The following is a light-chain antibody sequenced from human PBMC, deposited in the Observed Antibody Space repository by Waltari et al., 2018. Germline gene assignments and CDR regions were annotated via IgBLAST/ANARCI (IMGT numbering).Light chain of an antibody. V-gene: IGKV4-1*01. CDR2: WAS. CDR1: QSVLYSSNNKNY. J-gene: IGKJ4*01. Sequence: DIVMTQSPDSLAVSLGERATINCRSSQSVLYSSNNKNYLAWYQQKPGQPPKLLIYWASTRESGVPDRFSGSGSGTEFTLTISSLQAEDVAVYYCQQYYSTPLTFGGGTKVGIK. CDR3: QQYYSTPLT.